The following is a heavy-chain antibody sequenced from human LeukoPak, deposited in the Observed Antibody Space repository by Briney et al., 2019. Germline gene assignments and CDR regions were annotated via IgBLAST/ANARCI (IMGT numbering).Heavy chain of an antibody. J-gene: IGHJ4*02. CDR1: GFTFSSYS. CDR2: ISSSSSYI. D-gene: IGHD3-22*01. Sequence: PGGSLRLSCAASGFTFSSYSMNWVRQAPGKGLEWVSSISSSSSYIYYADSVKGRFTISRDNAKNSLYLQMNSLGAEDTAVYYCARDQGIRITMIVVVMLDYWGEGTLVTDSS. V-gene: IGHV3-21*01. CDR3: ARDQGIRITMIVVVMLDY.